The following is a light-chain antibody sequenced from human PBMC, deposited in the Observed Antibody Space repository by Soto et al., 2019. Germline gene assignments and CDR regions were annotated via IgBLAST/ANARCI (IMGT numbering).Light chain of an antibody. V-gene: IGKV1-39*01. CDR2: AAS. CDR3: QQANSFPWT. CDR1: QSVSGY. Sequence: DIQMTQSPSSLSASVGDRVTITCRTSQSVSGYLNWYQQEPGKAPKLLIYAASSLQSGVPSRFSGSGSGTDFSLTISSLQPEDFATYYCQQANSFPWTFGQGTKVDIK. J-gene: IGKJ1*01.